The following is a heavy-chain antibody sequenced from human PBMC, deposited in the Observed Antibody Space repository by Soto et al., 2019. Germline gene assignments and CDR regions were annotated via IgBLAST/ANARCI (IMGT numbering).Heavy chain of an antibody. Sequence: GGSLRLSCAASGYIFSDYYMTWIRQAPGKGLEWVSYISSSGSTIYYADSVKGRFAISRDNAKNSLYLQMNSLRAEDTAVYYCATRNCNRRSCYWGFDYWGQGALVTVSS. CDR1: GYIFSDYY. V-gene: IGHV3-11*01. J-gene: IGHJ4*02. CDR2: ISSSGSTI. D-gene: IGHD2-15*01. CDR3: ATRNCNRRSCYWGFDY.